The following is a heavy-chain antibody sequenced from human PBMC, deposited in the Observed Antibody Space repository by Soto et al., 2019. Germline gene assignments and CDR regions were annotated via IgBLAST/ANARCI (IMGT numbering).Heavy chain of an antibody. D-gene: IGHD6-13*01. V-gene: IGHV5-10-1*01. J-gene: IGHJ6*02. Sequence: ESLKISFKGSGYSFTSYWISWVRQIPGKGLEWMGRIDPSDSYTNYSPSSQGHVTISADKSISTAYLQWSSLKASDTAMYYCARQRGSGSSWYVGYYGMDVWGQGTTVTVSS. CDR3: ARQRGSGSSWYVGYYGMDV. CDR2: IDPSDSYT. CDR1: GYSFTSYW.